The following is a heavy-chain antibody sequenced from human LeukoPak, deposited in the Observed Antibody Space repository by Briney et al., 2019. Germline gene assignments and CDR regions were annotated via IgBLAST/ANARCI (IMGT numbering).Heavy chain of an antibody. J-gene: IGHJ4*02. CDR3: ARSPLGIAPFDY. D-gene: IGHD7-27*01. CDR1: GFTFSDHH. V-gene: IGHV3-72*01. Sequence: GGSLRLSCAASGFTFSDHHMDWVRQAPGEGLEWVARIRNKANRYTTEYAASVKGRFTISRDDSENSLYLQMDSLKTEDTAVYYCARSPLGIAPFDYWGQGTLVTVSS. CDR2: IRNKANRYTT.